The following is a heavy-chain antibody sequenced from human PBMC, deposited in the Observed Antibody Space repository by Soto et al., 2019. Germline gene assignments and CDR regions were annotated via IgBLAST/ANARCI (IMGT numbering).Heavy chain of an antibody. V-gene: IGHV3-23*01. CDR1: GFSFSSYA. CDR2: ITGSGDSA. D-gene: IGHD6-13*01. J-gene: IGHJ2*01. Sequence: EVQVLESGGGLVQPGGSLRLSCAASGFSFSSYAMTWVRQAPWKGLEWVSGITGSGDSAYYAGSVKGRFTISRDNSKNTLYLQMNSLRTEDTAVYYCAKEDSRSWAVVSWYFDLWGRGTLVTVSS. CDR3: AKEDSRSWAVVSWYFDL.